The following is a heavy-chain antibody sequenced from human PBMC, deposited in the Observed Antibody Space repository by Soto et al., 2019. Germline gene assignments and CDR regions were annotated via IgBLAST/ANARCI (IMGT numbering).Heavy chain of an antibody. CDR3: ARERYQVISDGMDV. Sequence: GASVKVSCKASGYTFTGYYIHWVREALGQGLEWMGWIKPQTGGTSYAQKFQGRVTLSRDTSINTAYLEMSRLRFDDAAVYFCARERYQVISDGMDVWGQGTTVTVSS. D-gene: IGHD2-2*01. J-gene: IGHJ6*02. CDR1: GYTFTGYY. CDR2: IKPQTGGT. V-gene: IGHV1-2*02.